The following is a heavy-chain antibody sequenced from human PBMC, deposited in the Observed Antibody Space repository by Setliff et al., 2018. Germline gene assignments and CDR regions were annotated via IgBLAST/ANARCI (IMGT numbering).Heavy chain of an antibody. CDR3: ARGNMDVVAAGGKYSGLAF. J-gene: IGHJ6*02. V-gene: IGHV1-69*13. CDR2: IIPMFDRP. CDR1: GGTFKNHA. D-gene: IGHD6-13*01. Sequence: SVKVSCKTSGGTFKNHAISWVRQAPGQGLEWMGGIIPMFDRPNYAQKFQGRVAITADESTNTAYIEISSLRYEDTAVYYCARGNMDVVAAGGKYSGLAFWGQGTTVTVSS.